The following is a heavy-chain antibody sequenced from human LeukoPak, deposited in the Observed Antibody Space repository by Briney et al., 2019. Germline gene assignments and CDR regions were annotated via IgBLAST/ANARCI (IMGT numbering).Heavy chain of an antibody. CDR3: AKSPFYRDSSGYSPFDY. D-gene: IGHD3-22*01. CDR1: GFTFSSYG. J-gene: IGHJ4*02. CDR2: IRYDGSNK. V-gene: IGHV3-30*02. Sequence: GGSLRLSXAASGFTFSSYGMHWVRQAPGKGLEWVASIRYDGSNKYYADSVKGRFTISRDNSKNTLYLQMNSLRAEDTAVYYCAKSPFYRDSSGYSPFDYWGQGTLVTVSS.